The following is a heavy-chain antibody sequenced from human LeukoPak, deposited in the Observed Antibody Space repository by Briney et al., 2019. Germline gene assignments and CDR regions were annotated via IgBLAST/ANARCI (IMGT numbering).Heavy chain of an antibody. CDR3: ARDSSRRPQNYDIATSFSTDY. CDR2: INPKIGGT. Sequence: ASVTVSCKASGYTFTDYYIHWVRQAPGQGLEWMGWINPKIGGTNYAQRFQGRVSMTSDTSITTAYMELGRVTSDDTAVYYCARDSSRRPQNYDIATSFSTDYWGQGTLVTVSS. CDR1: GYTFTDYY. D-gene: IGHD3-9*01. V-gene: IGHV1-2*02. J-gene: IGHJ4*02.